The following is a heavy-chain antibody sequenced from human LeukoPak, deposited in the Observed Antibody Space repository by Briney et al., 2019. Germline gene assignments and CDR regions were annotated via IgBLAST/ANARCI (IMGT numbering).Heavy chain of an antibody. Sequence: PSETLSLTCAVSGGSISSSNWWSWVRQPPGKGLEWIGEIYHSGSTNYNPSLKSRVTISVDTSKNQFSLKLSSVTAADTAVYYCARTAPSSSSWYGSGNDAFDIWGQGTMVTVSS. CDR1: GGSISSSNW. D-gene: IGHD6-13*01. CDR3: ARTAPSSSSWYGSGNDAFDI. V-gene: IGHV4-4*02. CDR2: IYHSGST. J-gene: IGHJ3*02.